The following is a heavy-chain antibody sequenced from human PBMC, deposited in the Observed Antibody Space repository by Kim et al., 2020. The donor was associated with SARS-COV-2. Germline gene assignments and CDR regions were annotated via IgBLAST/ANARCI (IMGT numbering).Heavy chain of an antibody. V-gene: IGHV1-2*02. CDR3: ASGYSSGWPLY. CDR2: T. D-gene: IGHD6-19*01. J-gene: IGHJ4*02. Sequence: TNYAQKVQGRVTMTRDTSISTAYMELSRLRSDDTAVYYCASGYSSGWPLYWGQGTLVTVSS.